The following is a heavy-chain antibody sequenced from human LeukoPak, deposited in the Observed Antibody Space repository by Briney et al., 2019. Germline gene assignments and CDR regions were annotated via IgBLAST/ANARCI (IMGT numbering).Heavy chain of an antibody. CDR3: VRDYSGSYYYYGMDV. CDR1: GYTFTSYD. CDR2: MNPNSGNT. V-gene: IGHV1-8*03. Sequence: EASVKVSCKASGYTFTSYDINWVRQATGQGLEWMGWMNPNSGNTGYAQKFQGRVTITRDTSASTAYMELSSLRSEDTAVYYCVRDYSGSYYYYGMDVWGQGTTVTVS. J-gene: IGHJ6*02. D-gene: IGHD1-26*01.